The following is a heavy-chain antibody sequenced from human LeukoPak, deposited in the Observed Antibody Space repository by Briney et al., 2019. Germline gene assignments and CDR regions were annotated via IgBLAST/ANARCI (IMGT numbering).Heavy chain of an antibody. CDR3: ASRKLGNDY. D-gene: IGHD7-27*01. J-gene: IGHJ4*02. Sequence: SEALSLTCAVYGGSFSGYYWSWIRQPPGKGLEWIGEINHSGSTNYNPSLKSRVTISVDTSKNQFSLKLSSVTAADTAVYYCASRKLGNDYWGQGTLVTVSS. V-gene: IGHV4-34*01. CDR2: INHSGST. CDR1: GGSFSGYY.